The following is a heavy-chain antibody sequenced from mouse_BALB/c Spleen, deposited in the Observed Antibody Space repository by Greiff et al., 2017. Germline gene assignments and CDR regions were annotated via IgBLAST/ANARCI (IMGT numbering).Heavy chain of an antibody. CDR1: GYTFTSSW. J-gene: IGHJ1*01. Sequence: QVQLKESGAELAKPGASVKMSCKASGYTFTSSWMPWVKQRPGQGLEWIGYINPSTGYTEYNQKFKDKATLTADKSSSTAYMQLSSLTSEDSAVYYCARCGYYDYDFDVWGAGTTVTVSS. V-gene: IGHV1-7*01. D-gene: IGHD2-4*01. CDR2: INPSTGYT. CDR3: ARCGYYDYDFDV.